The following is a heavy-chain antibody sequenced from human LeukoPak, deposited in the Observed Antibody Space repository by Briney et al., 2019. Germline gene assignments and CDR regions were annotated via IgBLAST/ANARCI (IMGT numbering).Heavy chain of an antibody. D-gene: IGHD6-19*01. CDR2: ISGSGGNT. V-gene: IGHV3-23*01. CDR3: AKGRGSGWNFDY. CDR1: GFTFSSYA. Sequence: GGSLRLSCAASGFTFSSYAMSWARQAPGKGLEWVSVISGSGGNTYFADSVKGRFTISRDNSKNTLYLQMNSLRAEDSAVYYCAKGRGSGWNFDYWGQGTLVTVSS. J-gene: IGHJ4*02.